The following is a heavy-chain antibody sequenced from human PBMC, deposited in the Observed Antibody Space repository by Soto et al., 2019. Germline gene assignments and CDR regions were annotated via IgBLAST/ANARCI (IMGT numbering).Heavy chain of an antibody. Sequence: EVQLLESGGGLVQPGGSLRLSCAASGFTFSSYAMSWVRQAPGKGLEWVSAISGSGGSTYYADSVKGRFTISRDNAENTMYLQMNSLRAEDTAVYYCAKDKGDYAGWYFDLWGRGTLVTVSS. CDR2: ISGSGGST. CDR1: GFTFSSYA. D-gene: IGHD4-17*01. J-gene: IGHJ2*01. CDR3: AKDKGDYAGWYFDL. V-gene: IGHV3-23*01.